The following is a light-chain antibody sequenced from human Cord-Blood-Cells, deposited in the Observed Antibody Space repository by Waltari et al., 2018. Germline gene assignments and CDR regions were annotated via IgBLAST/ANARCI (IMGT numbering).Light chain of an antibody. J-gene: IGKJ4*01. CDR2: GAS. Sequence: EIVLTQSPGTLSLSPGERATLSCRASQSVSSSYLAWYQQKPGQAPRLLIYGASSRATGIPDRFSGSGSGTDFTLTISRLEPEDFAVYYCQQYGSSPTFGGGPRWRS. V-gene: IGKV3-20*01. CDR3: QQYGSSPT. CDR1: QSVSSSY.